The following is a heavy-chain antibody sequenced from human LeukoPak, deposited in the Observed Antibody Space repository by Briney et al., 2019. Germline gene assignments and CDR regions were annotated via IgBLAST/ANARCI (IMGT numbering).Heavy chain of an antibody. CDR1: GYTFTTYD. CDR2: MNPNSGDT. J-gene: IGHJ4*02. V-gene: IGHV1-8*01. Sequence: ASVKDSCKASGYTFTTYDITWVRQATGQGLEWMGWMNPNSGDTAYAQKFQGRVAMTRDTSITTAYMELSSLRSEDTAVYYCARGLGDYYDTSGYYYAVPAHWGQGTLVTVSS. CDR3: ARGLGDYYDTSGYYYAVPAH. D-gene: IGHD3-22*01.